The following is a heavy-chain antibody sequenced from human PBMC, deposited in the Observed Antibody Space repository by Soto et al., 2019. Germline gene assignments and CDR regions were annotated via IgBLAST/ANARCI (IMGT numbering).Heavy chain of an antibody. CDR1: GFTFSSYG. J-gene: IGHJ2*01. Sequence: ESVGGVVQPGRSLRLSCAASGFTFSSYGMHWVRQAPGKGLEWVAVISYDGSNKYYADSVKGRFTISRDNSKNTLYLQMNSLRAEDTAVYYCAQSSGYYYWYFDLWGRGTLVTVSS. CDR2: ISYDGSNK. D-gene: IGHD3-22*01. V-gene: IGHV3-30*03. CDR3: AQSSGYYYWYFDL.